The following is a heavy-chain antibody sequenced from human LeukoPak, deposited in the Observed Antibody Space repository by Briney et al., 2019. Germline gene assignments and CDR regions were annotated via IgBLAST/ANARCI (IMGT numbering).Heavy chain of an antibody. CDR1: GFTFSNYS. CDR3: AKDRSSSTSCSNY. Sequence: GGSLRLSCAASGFTFSNYSLTWVRQAPGKGLEWVSGISGNGGSTSYADSVKGRFTISRDNSKNTLYLQMNSLRAEDTAVYYSAKDRSSSTSCSNYWGQGTLVTVSS. J-gene: IGHJ4*02. CDR2: ISGNGGST. D-gene: IGHD2-2*01. V-gene: IGHV3-23*01.